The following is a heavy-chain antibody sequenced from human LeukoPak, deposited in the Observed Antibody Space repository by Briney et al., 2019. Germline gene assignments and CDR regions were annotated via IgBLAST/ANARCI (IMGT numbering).Heavy chain of an antibody. Sequence: SETLSLTCTVSGGSISSYYWSWIRQPPGKGLEWIGYIYYSGSTNYNPSLKSRVTISVDTSKNQFSLKLSSVTAADTAVYYCARDRGQWLVPFDYWGQGTLATVSS. J-gene: IGHJ4*02. CDR1: GGSISSYY. D-gene: IGHD6-19*01. V-gene: IGHV4-59*01. CDR3: ARDRGQWLVPFDY. CDR2: IYYSGST.